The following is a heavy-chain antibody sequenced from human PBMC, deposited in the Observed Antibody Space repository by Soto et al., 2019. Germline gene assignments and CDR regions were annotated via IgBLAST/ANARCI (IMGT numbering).Heavy chain of an antibody. J-gene: IGHJ4*02. D-gene: IGHD1-26*01. V-gene: IGHV1-18*01. CDR3: ARVNTGSYYKFDH. CDR1: GYAFISFG. CDR2: IRHCNGNT. Sequence: QVQLVQSGAEVKNPGASVKVSCKSSGYAFISFGISWVRQAPGQGLEWMGWIRHCNGNTNYAQKLQGRVTMTTDTSTNTAYLELRSLSSDDTAVYYCARVNTGSYYKFDHWGQGTLVTVPS.